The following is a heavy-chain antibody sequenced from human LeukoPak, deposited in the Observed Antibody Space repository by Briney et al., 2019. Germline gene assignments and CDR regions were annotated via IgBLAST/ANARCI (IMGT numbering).Heavy chain of an antibody. CDR1: GFSFSSYS. J-gene: IGHJ4*02. CDR2: ISSSSSTI. Sequence: GGSLRLSCVASGFSFSSYSMNWVRQAPGKGLEWVSYISSSSSTIYYADSVKGRFTISRDNAKNSLYLQMNSLRVEDTAVYYCARDLGVYSRHYFDYWGQGTLVTVSS. D-gene: IGHD2-8*01. V-gene: IGHV3-48*01. CDR3: ARDLGVYSRHYFDY.